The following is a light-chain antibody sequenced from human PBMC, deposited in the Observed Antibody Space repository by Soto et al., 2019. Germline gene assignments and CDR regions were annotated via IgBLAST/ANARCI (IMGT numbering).Light chain of an antibody. Sequence: DIQMTQSPSTLSASVGDRVTITCRASQSISSWLAWYQQKPGKAPKLLIYHASSLESGVPSRFSGSGSGTEFTLTISSLQPDDFATYYCQCQQCSSYSQVTFGQGTKVDIK. CDR3: QQCSSYSQVT. CDR2: HAS. CDR1: QSISSW. J-gene: IGKJ1*01. V-gene: IGKV1-5*01.